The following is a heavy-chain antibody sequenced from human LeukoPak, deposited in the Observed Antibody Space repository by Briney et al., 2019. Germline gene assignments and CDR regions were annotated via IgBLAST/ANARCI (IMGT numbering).Heavy chain of an antibody. CDR1: GSTLSDYY. V-gene: IGHV3-11*04. CDR2: ISGSGTNI. D-gene: IGHD2-21*02. CDR3: AKAYCGGDCYFDY. J-gene: IGHJ4*02. Sequence: GGSLRLSCAASGSTLSDYYMSWIRQAPGKGLEWVSYISGSGTNIKYADSAKGRLTISRDNSKNSLYLQMNSLRAEDTAVYYCAKAYCGGDCYFDYWGQGTLVTVSS.